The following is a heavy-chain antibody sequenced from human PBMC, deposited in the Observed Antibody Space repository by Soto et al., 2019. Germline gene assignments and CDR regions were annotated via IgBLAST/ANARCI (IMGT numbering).Heavy chain of an antibody. CDR2: IYAGDSET. Sequence: PGESLKISCKGSGYNFASYWIGWVRQMPGKGLEWLGLIYAGDSETTYSPPFQGQVTMSADKSISTAYLQWSSLKASDTAMYYCATSLSVTGNFDYWGQGTPVTVSS. V-gene: IGHV5-51*01. D-gene: IGHD6-19*01. CDR3: ATSLSVTGNFDY. J-gene: IGHJ4*02. CDR1: GYNFASYW.